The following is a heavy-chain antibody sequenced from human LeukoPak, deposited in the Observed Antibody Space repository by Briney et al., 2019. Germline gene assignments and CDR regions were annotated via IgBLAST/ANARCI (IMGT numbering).Heavy chain of an antibody. CDR1: GFSVTNNY. V-gene: IGHV3-53*01. CDR2: MYTGGTP. Sequence: GGSLRLSCAASGFSVTNNYTTWVRQAPGKGLEWVSVMYTGGTPYYADSVKGRFTISRDISKNTLYLQMTSLRAEDTAVNYCARGAATGPTLGFDYWGQGTLVTVSS. CDR3: ARGAATGPTLGFDY. J-gene: IGHJ4*02. D-gene: IGHD6-13*01.